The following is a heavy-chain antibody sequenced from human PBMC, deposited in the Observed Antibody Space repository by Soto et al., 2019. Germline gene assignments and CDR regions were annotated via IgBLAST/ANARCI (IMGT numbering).Heavy chain of an antibody. J-gene: IGHJ5*02. CDR3: ARDQYCSSTSCRYGGGWFDP. Sequence: PGGSLRLSCAASGFTFSDYYMSWIRQAPGKGLEWVSYISSSGSTIYYADSVKGRFTISRDNAKNSLYLQMNSLRAEDTAVYYCARDQYCSSTSCRYGGGWFDPWGQGTLVTVSS. CDR2: ISSSGSTI. V-gene: IGHV3-11*01. D-gene: IGHD2-2*01. CDR1: GFTFSDYY.